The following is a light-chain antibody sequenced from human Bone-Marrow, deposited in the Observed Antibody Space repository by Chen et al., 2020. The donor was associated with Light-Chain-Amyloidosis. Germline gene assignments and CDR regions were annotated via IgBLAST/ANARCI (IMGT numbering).Light chain of an antibody. CDR2: DVS. Sequence: SYVLTQPSSVSVAPGQTATIACGGNNIGSTSVHWYQQTPGQAPLLVVYDVSDRPSGIPERLSGSNSGTTANLTIRGVEAGDEADYYCQVWDRSSDRPVFGGGTKLTVL. CDR1: NIGSTS. CDR3: QVWDRSSDRPV. J-gene: IGLJ3*02. V-gene: IGLV3-21*02.